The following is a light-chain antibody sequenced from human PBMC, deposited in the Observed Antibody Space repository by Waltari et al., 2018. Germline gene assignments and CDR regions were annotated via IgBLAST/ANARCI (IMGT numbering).Light chain of an antibody. V-gene: IGKV2-28*01. CDR3: QQYYHTPIT. Sequence: VLTQSPLSLSVTPGESASISCRSSQRLRHSNGYNYLDGYVQKPGQSPQLLIYLGSSRASGVPDRFSGSGSGTDFTLTISSLQAEDVAVYYCQQYYHTPITFGQGTRLEIK. CDR2: LGS. J-gene: IGKJ5*01. CDR1: QRLRHSNGYNY.